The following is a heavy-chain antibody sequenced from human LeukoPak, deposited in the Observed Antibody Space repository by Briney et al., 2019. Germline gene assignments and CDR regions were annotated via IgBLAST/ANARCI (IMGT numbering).Heavy chain of an antibody. Sequence: GGSLRLSCGTSEFTFGDYSMSWVRQAPGKGLEWVGFIRSGTYGGTSEYAASVKGRFTLSRDDSKSIAYLQMNSLKTEDTAVYYCATGTSSWNYYFDYWGQGTLVTVSS. CDR2: IRSGTYGGTS. J-gene: IGHJ4*02. D-gene: IGHD2-2*01. V-gene: IGHV3-49*04. CDR3: ATGTSSWNYYFDY. CDR1: EFTFGDYS.